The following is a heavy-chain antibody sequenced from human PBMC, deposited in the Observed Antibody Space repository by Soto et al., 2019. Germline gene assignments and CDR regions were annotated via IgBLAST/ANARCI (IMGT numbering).Heavy chain of an antibody. CDR3: AREVVVAATGWFDP. V-gene: IGHV1-69*12. Sequence: QVQLVQSGAEVKKPGSSVKVSCKASGGTFSSYAISWVRQAPGQGLEWMGGIIPIFGTANYAQKFQGRVTITADESASTGYRERSSLRSEDTAVYYCAREVVVAATGWFDPWGQGTLVTVSS. CDR2: IIPIFGTA. J-gene: IGHJ5*02. CDR1: GGTFSSYA. D-gene: IGHD2-15*01.